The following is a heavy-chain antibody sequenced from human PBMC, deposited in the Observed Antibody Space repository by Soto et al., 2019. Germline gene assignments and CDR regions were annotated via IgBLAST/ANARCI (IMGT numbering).Heavy chain of an antibody. CDR3: VKVLARGVGVPRFLFDS. CDR2: INADGTST. D-gene: IGHD2-2*01. V-gene: IGHV3-74*01. Sequence: GGSLRLSCAASGFTLSNSWMHWVRQVSGKGLEWVSRINADGTSTSYADSLKGRFTISRDNAKNTLYLHVNSLRAEDTAVYYCVKVLARGVGVPRFLFDSWGQRALVTGSA. J-gene: IGHJ5*01. CDR1: GFTLSNSW.